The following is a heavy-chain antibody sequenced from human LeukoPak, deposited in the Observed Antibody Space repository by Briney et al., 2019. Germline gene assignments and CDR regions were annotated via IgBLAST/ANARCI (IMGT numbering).Heavy chain of an antibody. Sequence: PGGSLRLSCAASGFTFSSYAMSWVRQAPGKGLEWVSAISGSGGSTYYADSVKGRFTISRDNSKNTLYLQMNSLRAEDTAVYYCAKSYNPYYGSGSYSKRPYYYYYYGMDVWGQGTTVTVSS. D-gene: IGHD3-10*01. CDR1: GFTFSSYA. CDR3: AKSYNPYYGSGSYSKRPYYYYYYGMDV. CDR2: ISGSGGST. V-gene: IGHV3-23*01. J-gene: IGHJ6*02.